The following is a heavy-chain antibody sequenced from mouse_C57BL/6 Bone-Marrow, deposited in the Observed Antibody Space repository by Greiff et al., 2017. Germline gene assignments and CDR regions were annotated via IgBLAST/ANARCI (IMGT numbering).Heavy chain of an antibody. Sequence: EVQVVESGGDLVKPGGSLKLSCAASGFTFSSYGMSWVRQTPAKRLEWVATISSGGRYTYYPDSVKGRFTISRDNAKNTLYLQMSSLKSEDTAMYYCARQKWYYAMDYWGQGTSVTVSS. CDR2: ISSGGRYT. CDR3: ARQKWYYAMDY. V-gene: IGHV5-6*01. D-gene: IGHD1-3*01. CDR1: GFTFSSYG. J-gene: IGHJ4*01.